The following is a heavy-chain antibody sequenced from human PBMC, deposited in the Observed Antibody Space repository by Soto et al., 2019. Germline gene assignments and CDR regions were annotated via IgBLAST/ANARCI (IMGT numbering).Heavy chain of an antibody. Sequence: DVQLVESGGTLVQPGGSLKLSCAASGFDASVNFMTWVRQAPGKGLEWVSSINNAGTTFYADSVKGRFTMSRDDSKNTLLLQMNSLGVEDTDMYACVRENDYYGMDVWGQGTAVTVSS. D-gene: IGHD1-1*01. V-gene: IGHV3-66*01. J-gene: IGHJ6*02. CDR3: VRENDYYGMDV. CDR2: INNAGTT. CDR1: GFDASVNF.